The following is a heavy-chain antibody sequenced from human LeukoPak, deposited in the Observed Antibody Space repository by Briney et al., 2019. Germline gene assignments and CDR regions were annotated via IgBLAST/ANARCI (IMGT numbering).Heavy chain of an antibody. CDR3: VRHDRGRLYRNINRDRGAGNFDY. J-gene: IGHJ4*02. D-gene: IGHD1-26*01. V-gene: IGHV4-39*01. Sequence: SETLSLTCTVSGGSISSGSYYWSWIRQPAGKGLEWIGSIDYSGNTNYNPSLKSRVTIAVDMSKNQFSLKLSSVTAADTAVYYCVRHDRGRLYRNINRDRGAGNFDYWGQGTLVTVSS. CDR2: IDYSGNT. CDR1: GGSISSGSYY.